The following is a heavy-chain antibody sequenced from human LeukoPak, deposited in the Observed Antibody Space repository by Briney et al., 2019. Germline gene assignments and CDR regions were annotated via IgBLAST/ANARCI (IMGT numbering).Heavy chain of an antibody. Sequence: PGGSLRLSCPASGFTFSSYSMSWVRQAPGTGLEWVSATSGRGGSTYYADSVKGRFSISSDNSKNPLYLQMNSLRAEDTALYYCAAQDSVRGGSYNFGYWGQGTLVTVSS. CDR1: GFTFSSYS. D-gene: IGHD1-26*01. V-gene: IGHV3-23*01. CDR3: AAQDSVRGGSYNFGY. CDR2: TSGRGGST. J-gene: IGHJ4*02.